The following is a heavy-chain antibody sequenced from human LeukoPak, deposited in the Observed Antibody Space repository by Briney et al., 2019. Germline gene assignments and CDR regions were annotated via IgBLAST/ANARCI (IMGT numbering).Heavy chain of an antibody. CDR3: ARDSPGAGYSGYDSFFWFDP. V-gene: IGHV4-4*07. D-gene: IGHD5-12*01. J-gene: IGHJ5*02. CDR1: DGSISSYY. CDR2: IYTSGST. Sequence: SETLSLTCTVSDGSISSYYWSWIRQPAGKGLEWIGRIYTSGSTNYNPSLKSRVTMSVDASKNQFSLKLSSVTAADTAVYYCARDSPGAGYSGYDSFFWFDPWGQGTLVTVSS.